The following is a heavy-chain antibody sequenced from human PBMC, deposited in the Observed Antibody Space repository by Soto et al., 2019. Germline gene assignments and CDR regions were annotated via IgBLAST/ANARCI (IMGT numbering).Heavy chain of an antibody. CDR3: ARLVPQWLVSLYGMDV. CDR2: IYPGDSDT. CDR1: GGNFINHC. J-gene: IGHJ6*02. D-gene: IGHD6-19*01. V-gene: IGHV5-51*01. Sequence: PGLSHKIRYKGAGGNFINHCSGCVRQMPGKGLEWMGIIYPGDSDTRYSPSFQGQVTISADKSISTAYLQWSSLKASDTAMYYCARLVPQWLVSLYGMDVWGQGTTVTVSS.